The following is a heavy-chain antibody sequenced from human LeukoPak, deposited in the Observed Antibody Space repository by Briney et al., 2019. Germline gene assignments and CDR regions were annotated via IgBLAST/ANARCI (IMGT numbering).Heavy chain of an antibody. V-gene: IGHV1-18*01. CDR3: ARVPYYYDSSGYAGGY. J-gene: IGHJ4*02. Sequence: GASVKVSCKASGYTFTSYGISWVRQAPGQGLEWMGWISAYNGNTNYAQKFQGRVTMTTDTSTSTAYMELRSLRSDDTAVYYCARVPYYYDSSGYAGGYWGQGTLVTVSS. D-gene: IGHD3-22*01. CDR2: ISAYNGNT. CDR1: GYTFTSYG.